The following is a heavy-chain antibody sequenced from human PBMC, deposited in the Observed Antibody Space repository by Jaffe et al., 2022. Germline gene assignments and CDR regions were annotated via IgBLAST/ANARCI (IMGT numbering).Heavy chain of an antibody. CDR3: AKTTADFWSGYFYYYMDV. CDR2: IKQDGSEK. CDR1: GFTFSNYW. V-gene: IGHV3-7*01. J-gene: IGHJ6*03. Sequence: EVQLVESGGGLVQPGGSLRLSCTASGFTFSNYWMSWVRQAPGKGLEWVANIKQDGSEKYYVDSVKGRFTISRDNAKNSLYLQMNSLRAEDTAVYYCAKTTADFWSGYFYYYMDVWGKGTTVTVSS. D-gene: IGHD3-3*01.